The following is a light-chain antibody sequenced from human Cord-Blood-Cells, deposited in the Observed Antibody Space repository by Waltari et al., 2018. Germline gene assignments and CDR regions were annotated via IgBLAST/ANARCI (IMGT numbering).Light chain of an antibody. CDR2: EVS. V-gene: IGLV2-11*01. Sequence: QSALTQPRSVSGSPGQSVTISCTGTSSDVGGYNYVSWYQQHPGKAPKLMIYEVSTRPSGVPDRFSGSKSGNTASLTISGLQAEDEADYYCCSYAGSYTWVFGGGTKLTVL. J-gene: IGLJ3*02. CDR1: SSDVGGYNY. CDR3: CSYAGSYTWV.